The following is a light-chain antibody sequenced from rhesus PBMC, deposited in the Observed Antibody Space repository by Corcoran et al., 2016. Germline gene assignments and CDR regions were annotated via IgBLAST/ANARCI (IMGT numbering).Light chain of an antibody. J-gene: IGKJ1*01. CDR1: QSVINY. Sequence: EIVMTQSPATLSLSPGERATLSCRASQSVINYVAWYQQKPDQAPRLLTYGASSRATGIPDRLRGSGSGTDFTLIISSLEPGDVGVYYCQQYKNWKTFGQGTKVEIK. CDR3: QQYKNWKT. CDR2: GAS. V-gene: IGKV3S9*01.